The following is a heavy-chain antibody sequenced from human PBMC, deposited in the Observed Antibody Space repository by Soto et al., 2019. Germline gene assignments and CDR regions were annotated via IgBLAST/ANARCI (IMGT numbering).Heavy chain of an antibody. CDR3: ARDQKGSFGATTSYYYSMDV. Sequence: QVQLVQSGAEVKKPGASVKVSCKASGYTFTSYAMHWVRQAPGQRLEWMGWINAGNGNTKYSQKFQGRVPITGDPPASTAYMELSSLRSEDTAVYYCARDQKGSFGATTSYYYSMDVGGKGTTVPVSS. J-gene: IGHJ6*03. V-gene: IGHV1-3*01. D-gene: IGHD3-10*01. CDR1: GYTFTSYA. CDR2: INAGNGNT.